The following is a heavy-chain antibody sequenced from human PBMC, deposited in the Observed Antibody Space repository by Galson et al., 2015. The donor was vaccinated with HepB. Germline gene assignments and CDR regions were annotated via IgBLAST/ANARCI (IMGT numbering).Heavy chain of an antibody. J-gene: IGHJ1*01. Sequence: SLRLSCAASGFTFSSYWMSWVRQAPGKGLEWVANIKQDGSDKNYVDSVKGRFTISRDNAKNSLYLQVTSLRAEDTALYYCARAPYGDYLAEYFQHWGQGTHVTVSS. D-gene: IGHD2-21*02. V-gene: IGHV3-7*04. CDR3: ARAPYGDYLAEYFQH. CDR1: GFTFSSYW. CDR2: IKQDGSDK.